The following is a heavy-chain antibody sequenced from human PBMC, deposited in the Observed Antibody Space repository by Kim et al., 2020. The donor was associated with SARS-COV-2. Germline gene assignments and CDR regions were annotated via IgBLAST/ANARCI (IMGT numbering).Heavy chain of an antibody. D-gene: IGHD2-2*01. V-gene: IGHV3-23*01. Sequence: STHPVKGRFTISRENSKNTLYLQMTSLRAEDTAVYYCAKDAEVVPAAPDYWGQGTLVTVSS. J-gene: IGHJ4*02. CDR3: AKDAEVVPAAPDY.